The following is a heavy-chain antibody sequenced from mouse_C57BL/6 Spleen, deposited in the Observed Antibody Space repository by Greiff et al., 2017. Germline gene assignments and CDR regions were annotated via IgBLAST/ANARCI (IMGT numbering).Heavy chain of an antibody. CDR2: IYPGDGDT. Sequence: VQLQQSGPELVKPGASVKISCTASGYAFSSSWMHWVKQRPGKGLEWIGRIYPGDGDTNYNGQFKGKATLTADKSSSTAYLQLSSLTSEDSAVYYCARSPGGFDYWGQGTTLTVSS. V-gene: IGHV1-82*01. J-gene: IGHJ2*01. CDR3: ARSPGGFDY. CDR1: GYAFSSSW.